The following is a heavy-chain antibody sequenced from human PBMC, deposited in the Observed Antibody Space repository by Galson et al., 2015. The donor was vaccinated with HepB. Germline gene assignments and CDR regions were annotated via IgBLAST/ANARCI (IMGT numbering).Heavy chain of an antibody. CDR3: GKVAILGAIPHYFDY. J-gene: IGHJ4*02. CDR2: INGRGSTR. CDR1: GFIFRHHA. D-gene: IGHD3-16*01. V-gene: IGHV3-23*01. Sequence: SLRLSCAGSGFIFRHHAMAWIRQAPGKGLKWVSGINGRGSTRSYSDAVKGRFSISRDNSKDTVFLQMDNLRVEDTAIYYCGKVAILGAIPHYFDYWGQGTLVSVSS.